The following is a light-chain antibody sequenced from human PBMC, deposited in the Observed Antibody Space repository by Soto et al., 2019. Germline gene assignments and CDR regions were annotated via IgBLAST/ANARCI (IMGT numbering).Light chain of an antibody. CDR1: QDIRSW. J-gene: IGKJ4*01. CDR2: AAT. CDR3: QQANSFPLT. V-gene: IGKV1-12*01. Sequence: DIQMTQSPSYVSASVGDRVSITCRASQDIRSWLAWYQQRPGKAPKLLIDAATVLQSGVPSRFSGSGSGTTFTLTINNLRPEDFASYFCQQANSFPLTFGGGTKVDIK.